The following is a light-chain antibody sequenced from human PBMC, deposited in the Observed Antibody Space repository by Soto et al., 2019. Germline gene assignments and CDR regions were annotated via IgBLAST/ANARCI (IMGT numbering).Light chain of an antibody. Sequence: EVVMTQSPATLSVSPGERATLSCRASQSVRSNLVWYQQKPGQHPRLLIYDASTRATGIPARFRGSGSRTAFTLTISILQSDDFALYCCQQCNNWPYTFGLGTKLEIK. V-gene: IGKV3-15*01. J-gene: IGKJ2*01. CDR2: DAS. CDR1: QSVRSN. CDR3: QQCNNWPYT.